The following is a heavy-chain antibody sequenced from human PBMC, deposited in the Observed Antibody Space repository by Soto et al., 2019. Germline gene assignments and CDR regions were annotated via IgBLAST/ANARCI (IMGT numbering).Heavy chain of an antibody. Sequence: PGGSLRISCAASGFTFSSYSMNWVRQAPGEVLELVSYISSSSSTIYYAGSVRGRLTISRDNAKNSLYLQMNSLRDEDTAVYYCAREVASRRPWFNPWGQGTLVNVSS. CDR1: GFTFSSYS. V-gene: IGHV3-48*02. D-gene: IGHD6-6*01. CDR3: AREVASRRPWFNP. J-gene: IGHJ5*02. CDR2: ISSSSSTI.